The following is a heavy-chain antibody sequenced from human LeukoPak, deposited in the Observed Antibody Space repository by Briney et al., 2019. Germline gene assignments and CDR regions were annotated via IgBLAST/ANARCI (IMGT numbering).Heavy chain of an antibody. CDR3: ARDLAAAGTIDP. Sequence: SETLSLTCTVSGGSITTYYWNWIRQPPGKGLEWIGYIYHSGSTNYNPSLKSRVTISVDTSKNQFSLKLSSVTAADTAVYYCARDLAAAGTIDPWGQGTLVTVSS. D-gene: IGHD6-13*01. J-gene: IGHJ5*02. CDR2: IYHSGST. CDR1: GGSITTYY. V-gene: IGHV4-59*01.